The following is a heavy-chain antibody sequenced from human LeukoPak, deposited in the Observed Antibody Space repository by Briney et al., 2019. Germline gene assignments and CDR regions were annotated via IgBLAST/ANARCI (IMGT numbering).Heavy chain of an antibody. CDR3: AKAPSSSGWYYFDY. D-gene: IGHD6-19*01. Sequence: GGSLRLSCAASGFTFSSYAMSWVRQAPGKGLEWVSAISGSGGSTYYADSVKGRFTISRDNSKNTLYLQMNSLRAGDTAVYYCAKAPSSSGWYYFDYWGQGTLVTVSS. V-gene: IGHV3-23*01. CDR1: GFTFSSYA. CDR2: ISGSGGST. J-gene: IGHJ4*02.